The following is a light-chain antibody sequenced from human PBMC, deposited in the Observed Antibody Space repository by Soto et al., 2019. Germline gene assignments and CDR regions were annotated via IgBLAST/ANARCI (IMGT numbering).Light chain of an antibody. V-gene: IGKV1-5*01. CDR1: QSLDKW. CDR2: DAS. J-gene: IGKJ2*01. CDR3: PQYTRYPYT. Sequence: DIQMTQSPSTLSASVGDRVSISCRASQSLDKWLAWYQQKPGEAPKLLVSDASNLESGVSSRFTGSGSGTEFTLTISSLQPDDFATYYCPQYTRYPYTFGQGTKLEIK.